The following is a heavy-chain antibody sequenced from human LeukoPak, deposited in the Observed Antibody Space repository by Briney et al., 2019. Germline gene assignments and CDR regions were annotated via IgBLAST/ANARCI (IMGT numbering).Heavy chain of an antibody. CDR3: ARDGGYYYDSSGYYAYYFDY. J-gene: IGHJ4*02. Sequence: SVKVSCKASGGTFSGYAISWVRQAPGQGLEWMGRIIPIFGTANYAQKFLGRVTITTDESTSTAYMELSSLRSEDTAVYYCARDGGYYYDSSGYYAYYFDYWGQGTLVTVSS. V-gene: IGHV1-69*05. D-gene: IGHD3-22*01. CDR2: IIPIFGTA. CDR1: GGTFSGYA.